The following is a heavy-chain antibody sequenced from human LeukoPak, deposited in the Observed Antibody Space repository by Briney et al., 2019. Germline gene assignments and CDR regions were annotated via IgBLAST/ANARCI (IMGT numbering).Heavy chain of an antibody. V-gene: IGHV4-59*12. D-gene: IGHD1-20*01. CDR3: ARAPYSWTFRPTDV. J-gene: IGHJ6*04. CDR2: IYYSGST. Sequence: PSETLSLTCTVSGGSISSYYWSWIRQPPGKGLEWIGYIYYSGSTNYNPSLKSRVTISVDTSKNQFSLKLSSVTAADTAVYYCARAPYSWTFRPTDVWGKGTTVTVSS. CDR1: GGSISSYY.